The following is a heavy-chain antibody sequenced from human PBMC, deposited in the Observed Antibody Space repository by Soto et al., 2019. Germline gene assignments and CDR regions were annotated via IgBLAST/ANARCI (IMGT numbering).Heavy chain of an antibody. CDR3: AHRVLRTVFGLVTTTAIYFVF. J-gene: IGHJ4*02. V-gene: IGHV2-5*02. D-gene: IGHD3-3*01. Sequence: QITLNESGPTVVRPTETLTLTCRFSGFSLTTSGVGVGWIRQSPGKAPEWLALIYWDDDKRYSASLKSRLTITKNTSNNQVVLTVSDLDPTDTATYYCAHRVLRTVFGLVTTTAIYFVFWGQGTPVAVSS. CDR2: IYWDDDK. CDR1: GFSLTTSGVG.